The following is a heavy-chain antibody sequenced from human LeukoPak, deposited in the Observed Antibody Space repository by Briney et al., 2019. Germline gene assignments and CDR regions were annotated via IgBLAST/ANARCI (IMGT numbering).Heavy chain of an antibody. CDR1: GYTLTELS. CDR3: ATNIVVVPAAQRFDY. Sequence: ASVKVSCKVSGYTLTELSMHWVRQAPGKGLEWMGGFDPEDGETIYAQKFQGRVTMTGDTSTDTAYMELSSLRSEDTAVYYCATNIVVVPAAQRFDYWGQGTLVTVSS. J-gene: IGHJ4*02. CDR2: FDPEDGET. V-gene: IGHV1-24*01. D-gene: IGHD2-2*01.